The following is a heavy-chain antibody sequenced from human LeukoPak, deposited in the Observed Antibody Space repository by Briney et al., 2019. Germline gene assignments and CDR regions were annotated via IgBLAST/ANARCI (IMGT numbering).Heavy chain of an antibody. Sequence: GASVTVSCKASGYTFTSYGISWVRQAPGQGLEWMGWISAYNGNTNYAQKLQGRVTMTTDTSTSTAYMVLRSLRSDDTAVYYCARVGRGIAAAGTELADYWGQGTLVTVSS. CDR1: GYTFTSYG. D-gene: IGHD6-13*01. CDR2: ISAYNGNT. CDR3: ARVGRGIAAAGTELADY. V-gene: IGHV1-18*01. J-gene: IGHJ4*02.